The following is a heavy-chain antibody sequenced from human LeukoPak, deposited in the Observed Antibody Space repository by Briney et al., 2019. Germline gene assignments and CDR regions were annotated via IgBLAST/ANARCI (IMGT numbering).Heavy chain of an antibody. CDR1: GYTFTGYY. J-gene: IGHJ4*02. CDR3: ARGRHYFDY. CDR2: INPNSGGT. Sequence: ASVKVSCKASGYTFTGYYMHWVRQAPGQGLEWMGWINPNSGGTNYAQKFQGRVTMTRDTSTSTVYMELSSLRSEDTAVYYCARGRHYFDYWGQGTLVTVSS. V-gene: IGHV1-2*02.